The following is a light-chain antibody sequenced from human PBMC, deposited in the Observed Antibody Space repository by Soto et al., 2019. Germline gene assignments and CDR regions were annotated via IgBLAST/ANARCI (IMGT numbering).Light chain of an antibody. Sequence: QSALTQPASVSGSPGQSITISCTGTNSDLGTYNLVSWYQQHPGKAPKTIIYDVSKRPSGVPDRFSGSKSGNTASLTISGLQAEDEADYYCCSYAGSYTWVFGGGTKLTVL. CDR1: NSDLGTYNL. CDR3: CSYAGSYTWV. J-gene: IGLJ3*02. CDR2: DVS. V-gene: IGLV2-11*01.